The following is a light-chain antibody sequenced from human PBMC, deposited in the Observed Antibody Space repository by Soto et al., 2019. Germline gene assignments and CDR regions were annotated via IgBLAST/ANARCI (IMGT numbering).Light chain of an antibody. Sequence: EIVMTQSPATLSVSPGERATLSCRASQSVSSNLAWYQQKPGQAPRLLIYDASTRATGIPARFSGSGSGTEFTLTIRSLQSGDFAVYYCQQYNSWPTFGQGTKVEIK. V-gene: IGKV3-15*01. CDR1: QSVSSN. CDR2: DAS. J-gene: IGKJ1*01. CDR3: QQYNSWPT.